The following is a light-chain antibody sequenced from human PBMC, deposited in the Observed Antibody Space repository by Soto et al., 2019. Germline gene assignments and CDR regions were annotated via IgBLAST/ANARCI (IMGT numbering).Light chain of an antibody. Sequence: EVVLTQSPATLSLSPGERATLSCRASQNIDGHLACYQQKPGQAPRLLIYDASIRATVVPARFSGSGSGTDFTLTISSLEPEDCAVYYCQRRSLWLIFTFGPGTKVDIK. J-gene: IGKJ3*01. V-gene: IGKV3-11*01. CDR2: DAS. CDR3: QRRSLWLIFT. CDR1: QNIDGH.